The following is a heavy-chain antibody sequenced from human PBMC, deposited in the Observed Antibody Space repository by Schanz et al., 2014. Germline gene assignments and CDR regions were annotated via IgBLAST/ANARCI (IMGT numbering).Heavy chain of an antibody. V-gene: IGHV3-30*18. CDR3: AKSYDTSGYSGFDY. J-gene: IGHJ4*02. Sequence: QVQLVESGGSVVQPGRSLRLSCAGSGFSFSDYGMHWVRQAPGRGLEWVAVISYHGNEKYYADSVKGRFTISRDNSKNTLYLQMNSLRTEDTAVYFCAKSYDTSGYSGFDYWGQGTLVTVSS. CDR1: GFSFSDYG. CDR2: ISYHGNEK. D-gene: IGHD3-22*01.